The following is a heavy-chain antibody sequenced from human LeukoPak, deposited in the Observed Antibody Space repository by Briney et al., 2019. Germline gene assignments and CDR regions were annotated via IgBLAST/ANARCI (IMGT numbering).Heavy chain of an antibody. CDR2: IRSKAYGGTT. Sequence: PGGSLRLSCTASGFSFGDYAMSWFRQAPGKGLEWLGFIRSKAYGGTTEYAASVKGRFTISRDDSKSTAYVQMNSLETEDTAVYYCTAAYDTDGFYYRYYFDSWGQGALVTVSS. CDR1: GFSFGDYA. V-gene: IGHV3-49*03. D-gene: IGHD3-22*01. J-gene: IGHJ4*02. CDR3: TAAYDTDGFYYRYYFDS.